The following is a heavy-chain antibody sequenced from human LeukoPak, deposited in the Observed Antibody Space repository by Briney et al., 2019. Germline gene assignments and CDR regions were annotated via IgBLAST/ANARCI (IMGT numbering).Heavy chain of an antibody. CDR1: GGSISSDSYY. D-gene: IGHD3-10*01. J-gene: IGHJ4*02. CDR2: IYYSGST. CDR3: VRRAYGSGSYPADY. V-gene: IGHV4-39*01. Sequence: PSETLSLTCTVSGGSISSDSYYWGWIRQPPGKGLEWIGSIYYSGSTYYNPSLKSRVTISVDTSKNQFPLKLTSVTAADTSMYYCVRRAYGSGSYPADYWGQGTLVTVSS.